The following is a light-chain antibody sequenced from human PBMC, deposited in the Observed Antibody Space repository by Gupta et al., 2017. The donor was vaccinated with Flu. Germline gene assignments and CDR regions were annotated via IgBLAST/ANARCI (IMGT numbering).Light chain of an antibody. V-gene: IGKV2-24*01. CDR3: MQATHSLS. J-gene: IGKJ4*01. CDR1: QSLVYSDGNTY. CDR2: KIS. Sequence: DIVMTQTTLSVPVTRGQPASISCRSSQSLVYSDGNTYLSWLQQRPGQPPRLLIYKISNRFARVPDRFSGSGAGTDFTLKISRVEAEDVGVYYCMQATHSLSFGGGTKVEIK.